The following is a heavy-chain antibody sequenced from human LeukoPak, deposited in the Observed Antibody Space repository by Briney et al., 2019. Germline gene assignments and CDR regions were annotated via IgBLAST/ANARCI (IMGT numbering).Heavy chain of an antibody. D-gene: IGHD5-24*01. J-gene: IGHJ3*02. CDR1: GGSISSGDYY. CDR2: IYYSGST. V-gene: IGHV4-30-4*01. CDR3: ARHREMATPRGAFDI. Sequence: SETLSLTCTVSGGSISSGDYYWSWIRQPPGKGLEWIGYIYYSGSTYYNPSLKSRVTISVDTSKNQFSLKLSSVTAADTAVYYCARHREMATPRGAFDIWGQGTMVTVSS.